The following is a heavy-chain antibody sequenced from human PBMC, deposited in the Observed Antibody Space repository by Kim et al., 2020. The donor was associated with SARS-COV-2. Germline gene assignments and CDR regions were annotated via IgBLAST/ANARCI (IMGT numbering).Heavy chain of an antibody. CDR1: GYTFTSYG. J-gene: IGHJ6*02. CDR2: ISAYNGNT. V-gene: IGHV1-18*01. D-gene: IGHD3-10*01. Sequence: ASVKVSCKASGYTFTSYGISWVRQAPGQGLEWMGWISAYNGNTNYAQKLQGRVTMTTDTSTSTAYMELRSLRSDDTAVNYCARDTRGQKGTGYYGMDVWGQGTTVTVSS. CDR3: ARDTRGQKGTGYYGMDV.